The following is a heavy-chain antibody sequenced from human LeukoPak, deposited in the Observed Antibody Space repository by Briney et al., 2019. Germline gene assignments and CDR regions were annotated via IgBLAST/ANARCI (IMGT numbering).Heavy chain of an antibody. V-gene: IGHV3-7*01. CDR2: IKQDGSEK. CDR3: ARDRASKWALLGFMDY. D-gene: IGHD1-26*01. J-gene: IGHJ4*02. CDR1: GFTFSSYW. Sequence: GGSLRLSCAASGFTFSSYWMSWVRQAPGKGLEWVANIKQDGSEKYYVDSVKGRFTISRDNAKNSLYLQMNSLRAEDTAVYYCARDRASKWALLGFMDYWGQGTLVTVSS.